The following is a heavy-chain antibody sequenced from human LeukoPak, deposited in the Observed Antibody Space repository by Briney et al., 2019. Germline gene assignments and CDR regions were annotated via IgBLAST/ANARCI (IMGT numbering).Heavy chain of an antibody. CDR1: GFTFGNSW. CDR3: VVVVEPPDSDGFEV. CDR2: INADGSTT. J-gene: IGHJ3*01. D-gene: IGHD1-14*01. V-gene: IGHV3-74*01. Sequence: GRSLRLSCAASGFTFGNSWVHWVRQAPGQGLVWVSLINADGSTTTYEDSVKGRFTISRDNARNPVSLQMNSLTIEDTAVYYCVVVVEPPDSDGFEVWGQGTMITVSS.